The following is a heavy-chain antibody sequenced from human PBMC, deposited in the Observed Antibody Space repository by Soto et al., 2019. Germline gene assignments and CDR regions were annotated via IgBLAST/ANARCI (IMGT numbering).Heavy chain of an antibody. CDR3: ARVGGYNWFDT. J-gene: IGHJ5*02. Sequence: EVQLVESGGGLVQPGGSLRLSCAASGFTFSRFWMHWVRQAPGKGLLWVSRIDSDGSSTNYADSVKGRFTVSRDNAKNTLYLQMNGLRAEDTAVYYCARVGGYNWFDTWGQGTLVTVSS. V-gene: IGHV3-74*01. CDR2: IDSDGSST. CDR1: GFTFSRFW.